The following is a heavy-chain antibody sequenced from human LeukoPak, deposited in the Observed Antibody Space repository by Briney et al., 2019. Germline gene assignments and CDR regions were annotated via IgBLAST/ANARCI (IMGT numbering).Heavy chain of an antibody. V-gene: IGHV3-7*01. CDR1: GFSFSSYW. J-gene: IGHJ4*02. Sequence: GGPLRLSCAASGFSFSSYWMNWVRQAPGKGLEWVANIKQDGSEKYYVDSVKGRFTISRDNAKNSLYLQMNSLRAEDTAVYYCASGGYSFFYWGQGTLVTVSS. D-gene: IGHD5-18*01. CDR3: ASGGYSFFY. CDR2: IKQDGSEK.